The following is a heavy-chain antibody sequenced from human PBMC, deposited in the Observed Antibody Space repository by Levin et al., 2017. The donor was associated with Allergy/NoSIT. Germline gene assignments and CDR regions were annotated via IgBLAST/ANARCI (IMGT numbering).Heavy chain of an antibody. CDR2: IWYDGSNK. CDR3: ARGGDIVVVPAAMDPLFDP. CDR1: GFTFSSYG. J-gene: IGHJ5*02. Sequence: GGSLRLSCAASGFTFSSYGMHWVRQAPGKGLEWVAVIWYDGSNKYYADSVKGRFTISRDNSKNTLYLQMNSLRAEDTAVYYCARGGDIVVVPAAMDPLFDPWGQGTLVTVSS. D-gene: IGHD2-2*01. V-gene: IGHV3-33*01.